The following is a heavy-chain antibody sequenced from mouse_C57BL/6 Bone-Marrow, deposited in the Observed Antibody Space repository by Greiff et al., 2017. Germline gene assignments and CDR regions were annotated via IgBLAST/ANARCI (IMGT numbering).Heavy chain of an antibody. CDR2: INPYNGGT. J-gene: IGHJ2*01. D-gene: IGHD2-5*01. Sequence: VQLQQSGPVLVKPGASVKMSCKASGYTFTDYYMNWVKQSHGKSLEWIGVINPYNGGTSYNQKFKGKATLTVDKSSSTAYMELNSLTSEDSAVYYCARVPAYYSNYGRGFFDYWGQGTTLTVSS. V-gene: IGHV1-19*01. CDR1: GYTFTDYY. CDR3: ARVPAYYSNYGRGFFDY.